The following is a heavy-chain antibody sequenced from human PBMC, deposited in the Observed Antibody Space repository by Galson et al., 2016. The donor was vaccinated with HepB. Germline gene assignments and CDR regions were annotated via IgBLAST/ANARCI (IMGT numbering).Heavy chain of an antibody. Sequence: QSGAEVKKPGESLRISCKASGYSFINNWIGWVRQLPGIGLEWMGTVYPGDSDTRYSPSFQGQVTISADKSISTAYLQWSSLKASDSGMYFCARSIAVAGPSDFWGQGTLVIVSS. CDR1: GYSFINNW. V-gene: IGHV5-51*01. J-gene: IGHJ4*02. D-gene: IGHD6-19*01. CDR2: VYPGDSDT. CDR3: ARSIAVAGPSDF.